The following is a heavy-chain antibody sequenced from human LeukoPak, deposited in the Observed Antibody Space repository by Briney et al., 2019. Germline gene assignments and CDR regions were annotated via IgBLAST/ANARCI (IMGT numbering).Heavy chain of an antibody. D-gene: IGHD6-19*01. CDR2: IYYSGST. CDR3: ARGGGIAVAGTISYYYYYMDV. Sequence: SETLSLTCTVSGGSISSSSYYWGWIRQPPGKGLEWIGSIYYSGSTYYNPSLKSRVTISVDTSKNQFSLKLSSVTAADTAVYYCARGGGIAVAGTISYYYYYMDVWGKGTTVTVSS. CDR1: GGSISSSSYY. V-gene: IGHV4-39*01. J-gene: IGHJ6*03.